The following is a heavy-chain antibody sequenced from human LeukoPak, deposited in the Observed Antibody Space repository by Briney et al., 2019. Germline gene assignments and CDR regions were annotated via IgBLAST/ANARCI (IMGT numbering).Heavy chain of an antibody. V-gene: IGHV4-38-2*02. CDR3: ARDYCSSTSCYYERFDP. CDR2: IYHSGST. D-gene: IGHD2-2*01. CDR1: GYSISSGYY. Sequence: SETLSLTCTVSGYSISSGYYWGWIRQPPGKGLEWIGSIYHSGSTYYNPSLKSRVTISVDTSKNQFSLKLSSVTAADTAVYYCARDYCSSTSCYYERFDPWGQGTLVTVSS. J-gene: IGHJ5*02.